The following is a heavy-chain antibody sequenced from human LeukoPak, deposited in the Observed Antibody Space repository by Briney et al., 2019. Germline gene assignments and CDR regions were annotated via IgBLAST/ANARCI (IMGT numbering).Heavy chain of an antibody. V-gene: IGHV4-39*01. CDR3: ARLGYCSGGSCLHDF. J-gene: IGHJ4*02. D-gene: IGHD2-15*01. Sequence: SETLSLTCTVSGGSISSTYFWAWIRQPPGKGLEWIATIHYSGTTYYKPSLRSRVTISVDTSANQFSLKLTSVAAADTAVYFCARLGYCSGGSCLHDFWGQGTLVTVSS. CDR2: IHYSGTT. CDR1: GGSISSTYF.